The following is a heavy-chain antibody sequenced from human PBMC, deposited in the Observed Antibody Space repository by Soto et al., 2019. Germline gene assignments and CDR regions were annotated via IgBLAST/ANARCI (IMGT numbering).Heavy chain of an antibody. Sequence: GGSLRLSCAASGFTVSSSYMSWVRQAPGKGLEWVSVIYSGGNTYYADSVQGRFTISRDNSKNTLYLQMNSLRAEDTVVYYCAREFSMAYCAFDIWGQGTMVNVSS. V-gene: IGHV3-53*01. CDR3: AREFSMAYCAFDI. J-gene: IGHJ3*02. D-gene: IGHD2-8*01. CDR2: IYSGGNT. CDR1: GFTVSSSY.